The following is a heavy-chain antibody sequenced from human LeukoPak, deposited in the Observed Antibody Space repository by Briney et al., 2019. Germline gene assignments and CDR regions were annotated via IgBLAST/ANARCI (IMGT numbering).Heavy chain of an antibody. CDR3: ARDGGKDIVVVPAADNWFDP. CDR2: IIPIFGIA. Sequence: SVKVSCMASGGTFSSYAISWVRQAPGQGLEWMGRIIPIFGIANYAQKFQGRVTITADKSTSTAYMELSSLRSEDTAVYYCARDGGKDIVVVPAADNWFDPWGQGTLVTVSS. V-gene: IGHV1-69*04. J-gene: IGHJ5*02. D-gene: IGHD2-2*01. CDR1: GGTFSSYA.